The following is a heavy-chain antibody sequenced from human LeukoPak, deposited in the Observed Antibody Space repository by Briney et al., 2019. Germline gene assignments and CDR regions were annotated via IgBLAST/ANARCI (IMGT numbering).Heavy chain of an antibody. CDR2: IKEDGSEK. CDR1: GFTFSNYW. Sequence: PGGSLRLSCAASGFTFSNYWMSWVRQAPGKGLEWVANIKEDGSEKYYVDSVKGRFTISRDNARNSLCLQMNSLRAEDTAVYYCASGRQLGYWGQGTPVTVSS. D-gene: IGHD6-13*01. J-gene: IGHJ4*02. V-gene: IGHV3-7*01. CDR3: ASGRQLGY.